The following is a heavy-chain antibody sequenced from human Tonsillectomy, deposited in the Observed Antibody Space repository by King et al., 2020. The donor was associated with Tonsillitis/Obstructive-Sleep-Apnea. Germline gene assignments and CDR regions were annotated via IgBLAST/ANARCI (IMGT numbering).Heavy chain of an antibody. Sequence: VQLQQWGAGLLKPSETLSLTCAVYGGSFSGYYWSWIRQPPGKGLEWIGEINHSGSTNYNPSLKSRVTISVDTSKNQFSMKLSSVTAADTAVYYCARGTGGDGSNSDYCDNWGQGTLVTVSS. V-gene: IGHV4-34*01. CDR1: GGSFSGYY. D-gene: IGHD5-24*01. CDR3: ARGTGGDGSNSDYCDN. J-gene: IGHJ4*02. CDR2: INHSGST.